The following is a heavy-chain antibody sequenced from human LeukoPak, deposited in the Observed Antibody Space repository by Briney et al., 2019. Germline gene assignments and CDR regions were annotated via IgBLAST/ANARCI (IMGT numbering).Heavy chain of an antibody. CDR1: GFTFSSYE. D-gene: IGHD1-26*01. Sequence: GGSLRLSCAASGFTFSSYEMNWVRQAPGKGLEWVSYISSSGSTIYYADSVKGRFTISRDNAKNSLYLQMNSLRAEDTAVYHCARDLGGDRDYYYYGMDVWGQGTTVTVSS. CDR3: ARDLGGDRDYYYYGMDV. CDR2: ISSSGSTI. V-gene: IGHV3-48*03. J-gene: IGHJ6*02.